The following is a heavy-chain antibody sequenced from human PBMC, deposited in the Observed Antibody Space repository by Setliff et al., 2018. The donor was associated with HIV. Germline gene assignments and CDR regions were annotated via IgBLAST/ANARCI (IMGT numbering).Heavy chain of an antibody. CDR1: GGSISSSTFY. Sequence: LPETLSLTCTVSGGSISSSTFYWSWIRQHPGKGLDWIGRVYYSGSTDYNPSLQSRATLSIDTSKNQFSLKLTSVIAADTAIYYCARGPFVLRFLERLVYFDYWGQGKLVTVSS. CDR3: ARGPFVLRFLERLVYFDY. CDR2: VYYSGST. J-gene: IGHJ4*02. D-gene: IGHD3-3*01. V-gene: IGHV4-31*03.